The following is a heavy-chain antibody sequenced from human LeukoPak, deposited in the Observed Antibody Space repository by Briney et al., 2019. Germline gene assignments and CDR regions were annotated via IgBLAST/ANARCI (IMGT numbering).Heavy chain of an antibody. J-gene: IGHJ4*02. CDR3: ARDAWPFYDILTGYSPYYFDY. Sequence: ASVKVSCKASGYTFTSYGISWVRQAPGQGLEWMGWISAYNGNTNYAQKLQGRVTMTTDTSTSTAYMELRSLRSDDTAVYYCARDAWPFYDILTGYSPYYFDYWGQGTLVTVSS. D-gene: IGHD3-9*01. V-gene: IGHV1-18*01. CDR1: GYTFTSYG. CDR2: ISAYNGNT.